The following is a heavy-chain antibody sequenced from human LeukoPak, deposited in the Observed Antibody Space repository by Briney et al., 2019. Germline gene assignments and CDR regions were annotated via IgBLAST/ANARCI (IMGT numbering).Heavy chain of an antibody. D-gene: IGHD6-19*01. CDR1: GFTFSSYW. V-gene: IGHV3-20*04. CDR2: INWNGGST. Sequence: GGSLRLSCAASGFTFSSYWMSWVRQAPGKGLEWVSGINWNGGSTGYADSVKGRFTISRDNAKNSLYLQMNSLRAEDTALYYCARGIAVAGHFDYWGQGTLVTVSS. CDR3: ARGIAVAGHFDY. J-gene: IGHJ4*02.